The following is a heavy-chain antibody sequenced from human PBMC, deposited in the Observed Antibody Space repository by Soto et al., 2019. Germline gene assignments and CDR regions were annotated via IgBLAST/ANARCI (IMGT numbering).Heavy chain of an antibody. CDR1: GGSISSYY. V-gene: IGHV4-59*08. Sequence: SETLSLTCTVSGGSISSYYWSWIRQPPGKGLEWIGYIYYSGSTNYNPSLKSRVTISVDTSKNQFSLKLSSVTAADTAVYYCARGLVTAPTTFDYWGQGTLVTVSS. J-gene: IGHJ4*02. CDR2: IYYSGST. CDR3: ARGLVTAPTTFDY. D-gene: IGHD3-9*01.